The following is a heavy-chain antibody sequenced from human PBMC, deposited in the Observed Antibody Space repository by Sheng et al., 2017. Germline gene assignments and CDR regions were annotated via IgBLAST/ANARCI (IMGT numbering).Heavy chain of an antibody. V-gene: IGHV3-66*01. CDR2: IYSGGNT. Sequence: EVQLVESGGTLVQPGGPVRLSCAVSGFTVNHYYMNWVRQAPGKGLEWVSTIYSGGNTYYADAVKGRFTISRDISTNTVYLQMNNLRAEDTALYYCARGDEIDYWGQGTLVTVSS. D-gene: IGHD3-3*01. CDR3: ARGDEIDY. J-gene: IGHJ4*02. CDR1: GFTVNHYY.